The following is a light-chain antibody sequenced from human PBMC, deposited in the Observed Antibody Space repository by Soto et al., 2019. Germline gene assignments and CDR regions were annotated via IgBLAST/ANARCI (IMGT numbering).Light chain of an antibody. Sequence: EIVLTQSPGALSLSPGERATLSCRASQSVSSSYLGWYQQKPGQAPRLLIYGASSRATGIPGRFSGSGSGTDFTLTISRLEPEDFAVYYCQQYGSSPWTFGQGTKVAIK. J-gene: IGKJ1*01. V-gene: IGKV3-20*01. CDR3: QQYGSSPWT. CDR1: QSVSSSY. CDR2: GAS.